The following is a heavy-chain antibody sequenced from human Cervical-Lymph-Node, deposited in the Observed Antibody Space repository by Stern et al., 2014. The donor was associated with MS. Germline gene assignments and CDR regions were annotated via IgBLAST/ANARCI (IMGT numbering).Heavy chain of an antibody. V-gene: IGHV1-3*01. Sequence: VQLVESGAEVKKPGASVKVSCKASGYTFTSYAMHWVRQAPGQRLEWMGWINAGNGNTKYSQKFQGRVTITRDTSASTAYMELSSLRSEDTAVYYCARGLTGTTMFDYWGQGTLVTVSS. CDR3: ARGLTGTTMFDY. J-gene: IGHJ4*02. CDR1: GYTFTSYA. D-gene: IGHD1-20*01. CDR2: INAGNGNT.